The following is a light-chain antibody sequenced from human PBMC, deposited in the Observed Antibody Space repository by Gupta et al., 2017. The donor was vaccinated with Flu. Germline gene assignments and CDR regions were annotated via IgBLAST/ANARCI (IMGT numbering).Light chain of an antibody. CDR3: QERSNWLT. Sequence: SPDTLALSPGERATLSCRSSQSVSSNLAWYQQKPGQAPRLLIYRASTRATGIPARFSGSGSGTDFTLTISSLEPEDFAIYYCQERSNWLTFGGGTKVEIK. J-gene: IGKJ4*01. CDR1: QSVSSN. CDR2: RAS. V-gene: IGKV3-11*01.